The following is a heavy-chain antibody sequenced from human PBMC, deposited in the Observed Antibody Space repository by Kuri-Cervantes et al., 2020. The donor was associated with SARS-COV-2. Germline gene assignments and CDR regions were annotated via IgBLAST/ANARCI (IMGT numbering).Heavy chain of an antibody. CDR2: INPSGGST. Sequence: ASVKVSCKASGYTFTSYYMHWVRQAPGQGLEWMGIINPSGGSTSYAQKFQGRVTMTRDTSTSTVYMELSSLRSEDTAVYYCARDSLSRRKSSDYMDVWGKGTTVTVSS. J-gene: IGHJ6*03. CDR3: ARDSLSRRKSSDYMDV. CDR1: GYTFTSYY. V-gene: IGHV1-46*01.